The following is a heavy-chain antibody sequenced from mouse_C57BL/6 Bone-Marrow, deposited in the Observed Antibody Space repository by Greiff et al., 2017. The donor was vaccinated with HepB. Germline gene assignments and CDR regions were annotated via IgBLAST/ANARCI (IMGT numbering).Heavy chain of an antibody. CDR1: GFNIKDDY. J-gene: IGHJ4*01. CDR2: IDPENCDT. V-gene: IGHV14-4*01. D-gene: IGHD1-1*01. CDR3: TMDYGSSYDAMDY. Sequence: VQLQQSGAELVRPGASVKLSCTASGFNIKDDYMHWVKQRPEQGLEWIGWIDPENCDTEYASKFQGKATITADTSSNTAYLQLSSLTSEDTAVYYCTMDYGSSYDAMDYWGQGTSVTVSS.